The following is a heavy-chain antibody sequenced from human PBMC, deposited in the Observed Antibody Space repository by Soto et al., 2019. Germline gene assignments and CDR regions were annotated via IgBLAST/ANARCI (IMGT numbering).Heavy chain of an antibody. Sequence: QLQLQESGPGLVKPSETLSLTCTVSGGSISSSTYYWGWIRQPPGKGLEWIGTIYYSGTTYYYPSLKSRVTISVDTSKNQFTMKMTSVTAADTAVYYCARQGWSAGGGMDVWGQGTTVTVSS. CDR1: GGSISSSTYY. D-gene: IGHD3-3*01. CDR3: ARQGWSAGGGMDV. V-gene: IGHV4-39*01. J-gene: IGHJ6*02. CDR2: IYYSGTT.